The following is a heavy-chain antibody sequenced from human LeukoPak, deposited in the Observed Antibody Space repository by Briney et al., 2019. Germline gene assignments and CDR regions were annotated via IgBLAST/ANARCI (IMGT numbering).Heavy chain of an antibody. V-gene: IGHV3-30-3*01. CDR1: GFTFSSYA. J-gene: IGHJ4*02. CDR2: ISYDGSNK. D-gene: IGHD3-3*01. Sequence: PGGSLRLSCAASGFTFSSYAMHWVRQAPGKGLEWVAVISYDGSNKYYADSVKGRFTISRDNSKNTLYLQMNSLRAEDTAVYYCARASLAYDFWSGPFDYWGQGTLVTVSS. CDR3: ARASLAYDFWSGPFDY.